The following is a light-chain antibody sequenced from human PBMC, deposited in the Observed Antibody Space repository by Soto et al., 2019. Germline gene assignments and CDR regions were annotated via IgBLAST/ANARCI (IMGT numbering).Light chain of an antibody. J-gene: IGKJ1*01. CDR3: QHTFHSSPWT. V-gene: IGKV1-39*01. CDR2: GAS. Sequence: DIHLTQSPSSLSSSVGDTFILTCRASQNIDMYLNSCRQKTGKDPSGLISGASNLQVGVISRLCGGGAGRDLSIPISSLQSEEFAGHFCQHTFHSSPWTFGRGTKVDIK. CDR1: QNIDMY.